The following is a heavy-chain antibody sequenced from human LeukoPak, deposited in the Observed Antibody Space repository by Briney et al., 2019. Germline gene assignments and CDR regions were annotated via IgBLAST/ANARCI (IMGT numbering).Heavy chain of an antibody. CDR3: AREFSWSGFFDY. CDR2: IYDSGST. Sequence: PSETLSLTCTVSDGSINSYYWSWIRQPPGKGLEWIGHIYDSGSTNYNPSLRSRVTISVDTSKNQFSLKLSSATAADTAVYYCAREFSWSGFFDYWGQGTLVTVSS. J-gene: IGHJ4*02. CDR1: DGSINSYY. D-gene: IGHD3-3*01. V-gene: IGHV4-59*01.